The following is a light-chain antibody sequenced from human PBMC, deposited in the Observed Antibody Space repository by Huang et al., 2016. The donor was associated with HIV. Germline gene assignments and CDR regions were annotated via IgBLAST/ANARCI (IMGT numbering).Light chain of an antibody. CDR1: HGISSS. Sequence: DIQMTQSPSSLSASVGDRVTITCRASHGISSSLAWYQQKPGKAPTLLLSAASKLESGVPSRFGDSGSETEYTLTINSLQPEDFATYHCQQYYITPYSFGQGTKLEIK. CDR2: AAS. CDR3: QQYYITPYS. J-gene: IGKJ2*01. V-gene: IGKV1-NL1*01.